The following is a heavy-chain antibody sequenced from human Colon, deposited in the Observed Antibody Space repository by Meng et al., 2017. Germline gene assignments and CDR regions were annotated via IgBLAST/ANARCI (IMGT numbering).Heavy chain of an antibody. CDR1: GGSFSGYY. Sequence: QGQLQQWGAGLLKPSETLSLTCAVYGGSFSGYYWSWIRQPPGKGLEWIGENNHSGSTNYNPSLKSRVTISVDTSKNQFSLKLSSVTAADTAVYYCASFPPPGKQWLVTDYWGQGTLVTVSS. J-gene: IGHJ4*02. CDR3: ASFPPPGKQWLVTDY. V-gene: IGHV4-34*01. CDR2: NNHSGST. D-gene: IGHD6-19*01.